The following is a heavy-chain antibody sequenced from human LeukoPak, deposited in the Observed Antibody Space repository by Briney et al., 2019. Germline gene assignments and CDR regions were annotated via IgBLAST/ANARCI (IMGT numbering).Heavy chain of an antibody. J-gene: IGHJ4*02. D-gene: IGHD2-2*01. CDR2: ISGSGGST. CDR3: AKDQGVVPAASDY. Sequence: GSLRLSCAASEFTFSSYVMNWVRQAPGKGLEWVSAISGSGGSTYYADSVKGRFTISRDNSKDTLYLQMNSLRAEDTAVYYCAKDQGVVPAASDYWGQGTLVTVSS. CDR1: EFTFSSYV. V-gene: IGHV3-23*01.